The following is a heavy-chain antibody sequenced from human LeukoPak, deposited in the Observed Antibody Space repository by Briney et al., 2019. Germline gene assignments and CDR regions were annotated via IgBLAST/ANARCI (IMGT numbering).Heavy chain of an antibody. D-gene: IGHD6-19*01. Sequence: GGSLRLSCAASGFNFGTYEMNWVRQAPGKGLEWVSYISASGSTIYCADSLKGRFTISRDNTKNSLYLQMHGLRAEDTAVYYCARDSRGWYGMVDYWGQGTLVTVFS. CDR1: GFNFGTYE. V-gene: IGHV3-48*03. CDR2: ISASGSTI. J-gene: IGHJ4*02. CDR3: ARDSRGWYGMVDY.